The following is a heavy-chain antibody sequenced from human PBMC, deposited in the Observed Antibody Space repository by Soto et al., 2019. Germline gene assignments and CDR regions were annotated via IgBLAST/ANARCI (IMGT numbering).Heavy chain of an antibody. J-gene: IGHJ5*02. Sequence: ASVKVSCKASGYTFTSYGISWVRQAPGQGLEWMGWISAYNGDTNYAQKLQGRVTMTTDTSTSTAYMELRSLRSDDTAVYYCARNGLLWFGDNWFDPWGQGTLVTVSS. D-gene: IGHD3-10*01. CDR2: ISAYNGDT. CDR3: ARNGLLWFGDNWFDP. V-gene: IGHV1-18*01. CDR1: GYTFTSYG.